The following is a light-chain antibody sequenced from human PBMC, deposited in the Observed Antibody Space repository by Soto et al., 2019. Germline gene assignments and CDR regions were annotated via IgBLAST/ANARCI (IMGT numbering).Light chain of an antibody. CDR2: EVN. CDR3: SLYTTSSTPYYV. J-gene: IGLJ1*01. V-gene: IGLV2-14*01. Sequence: QSVLTQPASVSGSPGQSITISCTGTSFDVDDYNSVSWYQQPPGKAPKLIIYEVNNRPSGVSNRFSGSNSDNTASLTISGLQAEDEADYYCSLYTTSSTPYYVFGTGTKVTVL. CDR1: SFDVDDYNS.